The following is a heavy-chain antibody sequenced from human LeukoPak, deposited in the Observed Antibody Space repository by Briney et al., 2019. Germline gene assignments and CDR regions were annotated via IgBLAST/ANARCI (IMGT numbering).Heavy chain of an antibody. Sequence: GSLRLSCAASGFTVSSYSMNWVRQVPGKGLESVSTISSGGGSTYYADSVKGRFTISRDNSKNTLYLQVNSLRAEDTAVYYCAKGGKWDVTPFDYWGQGTLVTVSS. D-gene: IGHD1-26*01. CDR1: GFTVSSYS. CDR2: ISSGGGST. CDR3: AKGGKWDVTPFDY. J-gene: IGHJ4*02. V-gene: IGHV3-23*01.